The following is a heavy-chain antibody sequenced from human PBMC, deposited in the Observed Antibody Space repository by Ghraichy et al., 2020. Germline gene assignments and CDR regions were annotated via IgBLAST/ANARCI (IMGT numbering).Heavy chain of an antibody. CDR1: GLTVNSNY. V-gene: IGHV3-53*01. CDR2: IHPAGET. J-gene: IGHJ3*02. Sequence: SLRLSCATSGLTVNSNYMTWVRQIPGKGLEWVSVIHPAGETYYADSVRGRFTISRDNSKNTVYLQMNSLRVEDTAVYYCARDRGNGAYWDIWGQGTMVTVSS. CDR3: ARDRGNGAYWDI. D-gene: IGHD3-10*01.